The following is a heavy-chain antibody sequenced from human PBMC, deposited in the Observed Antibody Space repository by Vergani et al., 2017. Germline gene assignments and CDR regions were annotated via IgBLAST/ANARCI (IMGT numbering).Heavy chain of an antibody. CDR2: IYNSGNG. V-gene: IGHV4-39*01. CDR1: GDSIISRSYY. D-gene: IGHD3-16*01. Sequence: QMQLQESGPGLVKASETLSLTCTVSGDSIISRSYYWGWIRQPPGKGLAWIGSIYNSGNGDSSSSLKSRVPISADTSKNQFSLRLTSVTAADTAVYYCASGKYYSDSTSHFRGRYFDVWGRGTLVTVPS. CDR3: ASGKYYSDSTSHFRGRYFDV. J-gene: IGHJ2*01.